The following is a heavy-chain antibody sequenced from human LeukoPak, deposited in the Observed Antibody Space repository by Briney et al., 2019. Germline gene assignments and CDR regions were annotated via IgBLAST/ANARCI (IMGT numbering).Heavy chain of an antibody. Sequence: SETLSLTCIVSGGSISGYYWSWIRQAPGRGLEWIGYISDTGTSIYNPSLKNRLSMLVDTSKNHFYLNLTSVTAADTAIYYCARTRTYLDYWGQGALVTVSS. CDR3: ARTRTYLDY. D-gene: IGHD1-7*01. CDR2: ISDTGTS. J-gene: IGHJ4*02. CDR1: GGSISGYY. V-gene: IGHV4-59*01.